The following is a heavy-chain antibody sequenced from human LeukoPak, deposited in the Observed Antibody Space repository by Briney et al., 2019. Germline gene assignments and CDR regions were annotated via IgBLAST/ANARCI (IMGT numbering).Heavy chain of an antibody. CDR2: VNTVSSYI. Sequence: GGSLRLSCAASGFTFSSYSFNWVRQAPGKGLEWVSSVNTVSSYIYYADSVRGRFTISRDNADNSLYLQMNGLRAEDTGVYYCARLRRNSDTSGYYYYYDYWGQGTLVTVSS. CDR3: ARLRRNSDTSGYYYYYDY. J-gene: IGHJ4*02. D-gene: IGHD3-22*01. CDR1: GFTFSSYS. V-gene: IGHV3-21*01.